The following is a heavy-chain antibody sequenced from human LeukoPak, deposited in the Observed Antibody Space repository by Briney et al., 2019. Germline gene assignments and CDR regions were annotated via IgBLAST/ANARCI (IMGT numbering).Heavy chain of an antibody. V-gene: IGHV4-59*01. CDR1: GASIIGYF. J-gene: IGHJ3*01. D-gene: IGHD1-26*01. CDR2: VSHAGAA. CDR3: ARDRRGSYYTFDV. Sequence: SETLSLTCSVSGASIIGYFWNWVRQTPERGLEWIGYVSHAGAATSNTTLKSRVSTTIDTSKRQISLSMTSVTAADSALYYSARDRRGSYYTFDVWGPGTIVSVS.